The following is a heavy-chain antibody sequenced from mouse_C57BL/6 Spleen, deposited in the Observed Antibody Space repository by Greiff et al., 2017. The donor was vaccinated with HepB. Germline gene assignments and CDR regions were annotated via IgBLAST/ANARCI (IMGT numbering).Heavy chain of an antibody. CDR1: GYTFTDYE. V-gene: IGHV1-15*01. Sequence: VQLQQSGAELVRPGASVTLSCKVSGYTFTDYEMHWVKQTPVHGLEWIGAIDPETGGTAYNQKFKGKAILTADKSSSTAYMELRSLTSEDSAVYYCTITTVVATRYFDVWGTGTTVTVSS. CDR2: IDPETGGT. CDR3: TITTVVATRYFDV. D-gene: IGHD1-1*01. J-gene: IGHJ1*03.